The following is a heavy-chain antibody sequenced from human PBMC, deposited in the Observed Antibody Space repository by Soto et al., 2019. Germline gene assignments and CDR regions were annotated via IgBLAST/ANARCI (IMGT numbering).Heavy chain of an antibody. CDR2: INHSGST. Sequence: SETLSLTCAVYGGSFSGYYWSWIRQPPGKGLEWIGKINHSGSTNYNPSLKSRVTISVDTSKNQFSLKLNSVTAADTAVYYCASYPGYCSSTSCYVDYWGQGTLVTVSS. J-gene: IGHJ4*02. D-gene: IGHD2-2*01. V-gene: IGHV4-34*01. CDR3: ASYPGYCSSTSCYVDY. CDR1: GGSFSGYY.